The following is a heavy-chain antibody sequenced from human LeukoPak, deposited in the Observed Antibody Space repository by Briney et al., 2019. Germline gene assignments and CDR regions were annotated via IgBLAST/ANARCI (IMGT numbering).Heavy chain of an antibody. D-gene: IGHD3-3*01. V-gene: IGHV3-21*01. CDR1: GFTFSSYS. CDR2: ISSSSSYI. CDR3: ARATRNYDFWSPLDY. Sequence: GGSLRLSCAASGFTFSSYSMNWVRQAPGKGLEWVSSISSSSSYIYYADSVKGRFTISRDNAKNSLYLQMNSLRAEDTAVYYCARATRNYDFWSPLDYWGQGTLVTGSS. J-gene: IGHJ4*02.